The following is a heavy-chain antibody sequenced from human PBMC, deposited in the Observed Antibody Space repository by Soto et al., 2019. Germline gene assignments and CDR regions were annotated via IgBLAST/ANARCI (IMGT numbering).Heavy chain of an antibody. CDR2: VSYSVGA. J-gene: IGHJ4*01. Sequence: SETLSLTCSVSAGSISRYYWGWVRQLPGERLEWIAYVSYSVGASYNPSLKSRVTISLDTSKSQIALRLMSVTAADTAMYYCVASLESRAMVSFDYWGHGAMVTVYS. CDR1: AGSISRYY. CDR3: VASLESRAMVSFDY. V-gene: IGHV4-59*01. D-gene: IGHD5-18*01.